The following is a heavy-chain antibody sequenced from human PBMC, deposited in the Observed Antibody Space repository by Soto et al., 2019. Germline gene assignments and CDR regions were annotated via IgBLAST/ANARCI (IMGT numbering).Heavy chain of an antibody. D-gene: IGHD6-19*01. CDR1: GYSFTNYG. CDR3: ARDRGVAPPVAGNTHYYYYMDV. Sequence: QDQLMQSGAEVKKPGASVTVSCKASGYSFTNYGVTWVRQAPGQGLEWMGWISAFNGNTHYAQNLQGRVTMTTDASTSTAHMELRSLRSDDTAVYYCARDRGVAPPVAGNTHYYYYMDVWGKGTTVTVSS. J-gene: IGHJ6*03. V-gene: IGHV1-18*01. CDR2: ISAFNGNT.